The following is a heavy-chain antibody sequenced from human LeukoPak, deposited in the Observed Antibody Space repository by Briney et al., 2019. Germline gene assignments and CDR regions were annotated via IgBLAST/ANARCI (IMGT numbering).Heavy chain of an antibody. D-gene: IGHD3-10*01. CDR2: ISNTGSAT. J-gene: IGHJ1*01. CDR3: TNGREFVD. V-gene: IGHV3-23*01. Sequence: GRSLRLSCAASGFNFNIYAMNWVRQAPGKGLEWVSTISNTGSATYYADSVRGHFTISRDNSKNMVYLQMSSLRAEDMAMYFCTNGREFVDWGQGTLVTVSS. CDR1: GFNFNIYA.